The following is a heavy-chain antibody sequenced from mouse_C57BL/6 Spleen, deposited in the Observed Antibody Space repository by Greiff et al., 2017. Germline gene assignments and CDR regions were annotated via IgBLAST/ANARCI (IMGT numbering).Heavy chain of an antibody. J-gene: IGHJ4*01. V-gene: IGHV5-17*01. CDR3: ARNGGYAMDY. Sequence: EVKVVESGGGLVKPGGSLKLSCAASGFTFSDYGMHWVRQAPEKGLEWVAYISSGSSTIYYADTVKGRFTISRDNAKNTLFLQMTSLRSEDTAMYYCARNGGYAMDYWDQGTSVTVSS. CDR1: GFTFSDYG. CDR2: ISSGSSTI.